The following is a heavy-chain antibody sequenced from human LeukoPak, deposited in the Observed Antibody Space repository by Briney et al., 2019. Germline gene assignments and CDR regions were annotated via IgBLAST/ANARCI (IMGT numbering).Heavy chain of an antibody. CDR2: IYTSGRT. CDR1: GGSFNYNY. V-gene: IGHV4-4*07. Sequence: PSETLSLTCTVSGGSFNYNYWSWIRQPAGKGLEWIGHIYTSGRTTYNPSLASRVTMSVDTSKNQFSLKLNSVTAADTAVYYCAQHIASPYYFEDWGQGALVTVSS. CDR3: AQHIASPYYFED. J-gene: IGHJ4*02. D-gene: IGHD6-13*01.